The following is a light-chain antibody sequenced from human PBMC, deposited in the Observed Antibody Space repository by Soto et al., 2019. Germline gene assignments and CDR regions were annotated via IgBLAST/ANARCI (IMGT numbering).Light chain of an antibody. CDR2: LNSDGSH. CDR1: SGYSTYA. V-gene: IGLV4-69*01. J-gene: IGLJ2*01. Sequence: QLVLTQAPSASASLGASVKLTCTLSSGYSTYAIAWHQQKPEKGPRYLLKLNSDGSHKKGDGTPDRFSGSSSGAERYLTISSLQSEDEADYYCQTWGTGIHVVFGGGTKLTVL. CDR3: QTWGTGIHVV.